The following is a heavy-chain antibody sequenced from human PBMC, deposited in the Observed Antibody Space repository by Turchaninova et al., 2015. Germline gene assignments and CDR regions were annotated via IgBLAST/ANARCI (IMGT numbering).Heavy chain of an antibody. CDR1: GFSFNVGGEG. D-gene: IGHD3-16*01. V-gene: IGHV2-5*02. J-gene: IGHJ4*02. CDR2: IYCVDDR. Sequence: QITLKEPGPTLVKPTQTLTLTCAFSGFSFNVGGEGVGWIRQPPGKALGWLAPIYCVDDRRYNPSLKNRLTITQDPSKDQVVLTMTNIDPVDTATYFCAHRRPLLGSDDYYEEYFDYWGQGTRVTVSS. CDR3: AHRRPLLGSDDYYEEYFDY.